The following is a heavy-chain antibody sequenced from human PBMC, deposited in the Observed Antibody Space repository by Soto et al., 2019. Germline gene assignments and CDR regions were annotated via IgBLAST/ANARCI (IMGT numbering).Heavy chain of an antibody. V-gene: IGHV3-23*01. D-gene: IGHD4-17*01. CDR2: ISGSGGST. CDR3: AKDPYDYGDRYYYYNGMDV. J-gene: IGHJ6*02. CDR1: GFTFSSYA. Sequence: EVQLLESGGGLVQPGGSLRLSCAASGFTFSSYAMSWVRQAPGKGLEWVSAISGSGGSTYYADSVKGRFTISRDNSKNTLYLQMNSLRAEDTAVYFCAKDPYDYGDRYYYYNGMDVWGQGTTVTVSS.